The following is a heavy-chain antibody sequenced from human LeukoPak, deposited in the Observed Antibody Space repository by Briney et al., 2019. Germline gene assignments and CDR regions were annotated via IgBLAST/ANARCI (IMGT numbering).Heavy chain of an antibody. J-gene: IGHJ6*03. CDR2: IIPIFGTA. CDR3: ASTYYYGSGSYPDYYYYMDV. D-gene: IGHD3-10*01. CDR1: GGTFSSYA. V-gene: IGHV1-69*13. Sequence: SVKVSCKASGGTFSSYAISWVRQAPGQGLEWMGGIIPIFGTANYAQKFQGRVTITADESTSTAYMELSSLRSEDTAVYYCASTYYYGSGSYPDYYYYMDVWGKGTTVTVSS.